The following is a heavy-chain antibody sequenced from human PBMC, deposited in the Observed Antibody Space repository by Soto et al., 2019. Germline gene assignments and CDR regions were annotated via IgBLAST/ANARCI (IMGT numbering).Heavy chain of an antibody. D-gene: IGHD3-3*01. CDR2: INGGGIST. CDR3: TKGRFLEWLLFDY. J-gene: IGHJ4*02. CDR1: GFTFRNYA. Sequence: GGSLRLSCAASGFTFRNYAMSWVRQXPEKGLEWVSAINGGGISTYYADSVKGRFTISRDQSKNTIYLQMDSLRVEDTALYYCTKGRFLEWLLFDYWGQGTLVTVSS. V-gene: IGHV3-23*01.